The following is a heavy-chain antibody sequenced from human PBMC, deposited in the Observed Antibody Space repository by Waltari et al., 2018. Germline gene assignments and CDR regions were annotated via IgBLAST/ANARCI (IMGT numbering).Heavy chain of an antibody. D-gene: IGHD3-3*01. CDR1: GYTFTSYG. CDR3: ARSVPTTYYDFWSGYYLAARSALRAFDI. J-gene: IGHJ3*02. Sequence: QVQLVQSGAEVKKPGASVKVSCTASGYTFTSYGISWVRQAPGQGLEWTGWHTPYNGNTNYAQKLQGRVTMTTDTSTSTAYMELRSLRSDDTAVYYCARSVPTTYYDFWSGYYLAARSALRAFDIWGQGTMVTVSS. CDR2: HTPYNGNT. V-gene: IGHV1-18*01.